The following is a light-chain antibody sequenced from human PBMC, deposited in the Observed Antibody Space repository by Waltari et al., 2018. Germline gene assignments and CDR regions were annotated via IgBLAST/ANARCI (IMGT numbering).Light chain of an antibody. V-gene: IGLV1-51*02. CDR3: GTWDNTLSAV. J-gene: IGLJ2*01. CDR1: TPNIGQNY. CDR2: GND. Sequence: QSVLTQPPSVSAAPGQKVTISCPGSTPNIGQNYASWYQPFPGAAPKVLIYGNDKRATGIPDRCSGSKSGTSATLDITGLQTGDEADYYCGTWDNTLSAVFGGGTKVTVL.